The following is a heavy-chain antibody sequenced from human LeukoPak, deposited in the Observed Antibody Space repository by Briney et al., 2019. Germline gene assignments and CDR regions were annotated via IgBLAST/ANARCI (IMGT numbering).Heavy chain of an antibody. CDR1: GYSISSGYY. CDR2: IYHSGST. V-gene: IGHV4-38-2*01. Sequence: SETLSLTCAVSGYSISSGYYRGWIRQPPGKGLEWIGSIYHSGSTYYNPSLKSRVTISVDTSKNQFSLKLSSVTAADTAVYYCARHSPQLQYFDYWGQGTLVTVSS. D-gene: IGHD2-2*01. CDR3: ARHSPQLQYFDY. J-gene: IGHJ4*02.